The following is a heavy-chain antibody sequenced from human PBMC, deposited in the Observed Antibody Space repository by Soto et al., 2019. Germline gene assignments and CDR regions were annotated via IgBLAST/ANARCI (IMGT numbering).Heavy chain of an antibody. CDR2: IYYSGST. Sequence: SSETLSLTCTVSGGSISSYYWSWIRQPPGKGLEWIGYIYYSGSTNYNPSLKSRVTISVDTSKNQFSLKLSSVTAADTAVYYCARAPGSSSWDYWGQGTLVTVSS. J-gene: IGHJ4*02. CDR1: GGSISSYY. CDR3: ARAPGSSSWDY. D-gene: IGHD6-6*01. V-gene: IGHV4-59*01.